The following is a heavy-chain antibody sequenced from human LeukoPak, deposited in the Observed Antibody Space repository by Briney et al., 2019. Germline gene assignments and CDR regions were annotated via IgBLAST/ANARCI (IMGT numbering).Heavy chain of an antibody. V-gene: IGHV1-18*01. Sequence: ASVKVSCKTSGYTFTNYNIAWVRRAPGQGLEWVGWISPYSGNTKYAQKFRGRVTMTTDTSTSTAYMELRSLTFDDTAIYYCARDGYFDYWGQGTLVTVSS. CDR1: GYTFTNYN. J-gene: IGHJ4*02. CDR2: ISPYSGNT. CDR3: ARDGYFDY.